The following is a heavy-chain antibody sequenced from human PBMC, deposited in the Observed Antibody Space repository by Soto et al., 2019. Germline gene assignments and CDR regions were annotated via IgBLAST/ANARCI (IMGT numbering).Heavy chain of an antibody. CDR3: ARTGRRGDIGQLEY. CDR1: GGSISSYY. V-gene: IGHV4-59*01. Sequence: SETLSLTCTVSGGSISSYYWSWIRQPPGKGLEWIGYIYYSGSTNYNPSLKSRVTISVDTSKNQFSLKLSSVTAADTAVYYCARTGRRGDIGQLEYWGQGTLVTVSS. J-gene: IGHJ4*02. CDR2: IYYSGST. D-gene: IGHD5-12*01.